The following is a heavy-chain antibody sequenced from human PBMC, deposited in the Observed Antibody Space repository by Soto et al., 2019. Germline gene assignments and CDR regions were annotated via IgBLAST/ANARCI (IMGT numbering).Heavy chain of an antibody. Sequence: QVQLQQWGAGLLKPSETLSLTCAVYGGSFSGYYWSWIRQPPGKGLEWIGEINHSGSTNYNPSLKSRVTISVDTSKNQFSLKLSSVTAADTAVYYCARGRGFTYHYGSGSQYYFDYWGQGTLVTVSS. CDR3: ARGRGFTYHYGSGSQYYFDY. D-gene: IGHD3-10*01. CDR2: INHSGST. J-gene: IGHJ4*02. CDR1: GGSFSGYY. V-gene: IGHV4-34*01.